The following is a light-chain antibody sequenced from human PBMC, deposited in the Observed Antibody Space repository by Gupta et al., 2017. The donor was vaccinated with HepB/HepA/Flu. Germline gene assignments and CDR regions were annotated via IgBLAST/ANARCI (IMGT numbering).Light chain of an antibody. J-gene: IGLJ3*02. CDR1: SPNIGAGYD. Sequence: QSVLTQPPSVSGAPGPRVPISCTGSSPNIGAGYDVHWYQQLPGTAPKLLIYGNSNRPSGVPDRFSGSKSGTSASLAITGLQAEDEADYYCQSYDSSLSGYWVVGGGTKLTVL. CDR3: QSYDSSLSGYWV. CDR2: GNS. V-gene: IGLV1-40*01.